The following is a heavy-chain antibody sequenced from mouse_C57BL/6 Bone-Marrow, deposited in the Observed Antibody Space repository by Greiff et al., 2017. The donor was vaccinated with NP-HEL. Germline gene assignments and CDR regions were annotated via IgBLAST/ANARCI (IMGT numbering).Heavy chain of an antibody. CDR3: TITVYEYDGR. J-gene: IGHJ3*02. V-gene: IGHV14-4*01. Sequence: VQLKESGAELVRPVSSFPFSLLSSFFPLPAASLPWFPPLPAQGLEWLGWIDPAPFDPEYASKFQGKATITADPSSNTAYLQLSSLTSEDTAVYYCTITVYEYDGRWGQGTLVTVSA. CDR2: IDPAPFDP. CDR1: FFPLPAAS. D-gene: IGHD2-4*01.